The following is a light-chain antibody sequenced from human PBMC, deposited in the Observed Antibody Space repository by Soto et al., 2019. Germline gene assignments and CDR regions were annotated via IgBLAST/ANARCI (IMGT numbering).Light chain of an antibody. J-gene: IGKJ2*01. V-gene: IGKV1-5*01. CDR3: QQYDSSSPT. CDR1: QNISVW. CDR2: DAS. Sequence: DIQMTQSPSTLSASVGDGVTITCRASQNISVWLAWYQQRPGKAPKFLIYDASSLETGVPSRFSGSGSETEFTLTTRSLQPDDLATYYCQQYDSSSPTFGQGTKLEIK.